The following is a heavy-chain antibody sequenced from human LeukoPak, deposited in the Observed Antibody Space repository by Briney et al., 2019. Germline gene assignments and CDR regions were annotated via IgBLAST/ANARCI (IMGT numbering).Heavy chain of an antibody. CDR2: ISRDGGST. CDR3: TKDRYCTTTFCPLDY. V-gene: IGHV3-43*01. CDR1: GFTFDDYT. D-gene: IGHD2-8*01. J-gene: IGHJ4*02. Sequence: GGSLRLPCAASGFTFDDYTFHWVRQAPGKGLEWVSLISRDGGSTYYADSVRGRFTISRDNSKNSLYLQMNSLRTEDTALYYCTKDRYCTTTFCPLDYWGQGTLVTVS.